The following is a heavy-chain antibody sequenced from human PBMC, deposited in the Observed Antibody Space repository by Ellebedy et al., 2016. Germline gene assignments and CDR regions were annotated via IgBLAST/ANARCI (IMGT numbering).Heavy chain of an antibody. CDR3: ARRQVGALGDYDWFDP. Sequence: GGSLRLSCKGSGYSFTSYWIGWVRQMPGKGLEWMGIIYPGDSDTRHSPSIRGQVTISADKSINTAYLQWSSLKASDTAMYYCARRQVGALGDYDWFDPWGQGTLVTVSS. CDR2: IYPGDSDT. CDR1: GYSFTSYW. V-gene: IGHV5-51*01. D-gene: IGHD1-26*01. J-gene: IGHJ5*02.